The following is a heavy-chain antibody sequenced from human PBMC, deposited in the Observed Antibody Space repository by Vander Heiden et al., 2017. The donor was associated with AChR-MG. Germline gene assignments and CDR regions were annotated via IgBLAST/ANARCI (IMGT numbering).Heavy chain of an antibody. CDR3: ARDRSSGWYHYDAFDI. D-gene: IGHD6-19*01. CDR1: GFTFSSYA. CDR2: ISYDGSNK. J-gene: IGHJ3*02. Sequence: QVQLVESGGGVVQPGRSLRLSCAASGFTFSSYAMHWVRQAPGKGLEWVAVISYDGSNKYYADSVKGRFTISRDNSKNTLYLQMNSLRAEDTAVYYCARDRSSGWYHYDAFDIWGQGTMVTVS. V-gene: IGHV3-30-3*01.